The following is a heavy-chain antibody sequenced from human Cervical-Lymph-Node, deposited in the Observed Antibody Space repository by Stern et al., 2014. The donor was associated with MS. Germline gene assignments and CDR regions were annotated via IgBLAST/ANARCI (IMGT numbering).Heavy chain of an antibody. CDR1: GYYFNTYW. CDR3: ARRGDYFDN. D-gene: IGHD5-12*01. V-gene: IGHV5-51*01. J-gene: IGHJ4*02. CDR2: IFPRDSDV. Sequence: EVQLLESGAEVKKPGESLKISCKGSGYYFNTYWIGWVRQKHGKGLEWMGIIFPRDSDVRYSPSFQGQVTISVDKSINTAYLQWSSLKASDTAMYYCARRGDYFDNWGQGTLVTVSS.